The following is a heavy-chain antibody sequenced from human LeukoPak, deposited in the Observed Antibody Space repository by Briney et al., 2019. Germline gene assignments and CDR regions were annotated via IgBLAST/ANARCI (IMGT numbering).Heavy chain of an antibody. Sequence: SETLSLTCTVSGGSISSSSYYWGWIRQPPGKGLEWIGSIYYSGSTNYNPSLKSRVTISVDTSKNQFSLKLSSVTAADTAVYYCARRAGGSSGWYKLYYFDYWGQGTLVTVSS. CDR1: GGSISSSSYY. CDR2: IYYSGST. CDR3: ARRAGGSSGWYKLYYFDY. J-gene: IGHJ4*02. D-gene: IGHD6-19*01. V-gene: IGHV4-39*07.